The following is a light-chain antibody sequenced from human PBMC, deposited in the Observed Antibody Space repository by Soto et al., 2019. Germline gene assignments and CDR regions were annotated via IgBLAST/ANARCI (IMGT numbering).Light chain of an antibody. Sequence: DVVMTQSPLSLPVTLGQPASISCRSSQGLVYCNGDVFMNWFHQRPGQSPRRLIYMVSKRDSGVPDRFSGSGSGTDFTLRISRVEAEDVGVYDCMQGTHWPWTFGEGTTVEIK. CDR1: QGLVYCNGDVF. CDR2: MVS. CDR3: MQGTHWPWT. V-gene: IGKV2-30*01. J-gene: IGKJ1*01.